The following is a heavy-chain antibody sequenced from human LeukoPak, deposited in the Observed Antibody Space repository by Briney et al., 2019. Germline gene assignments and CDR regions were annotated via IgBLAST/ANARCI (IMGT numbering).Heavy chain of an antibody. Sequence: ASVKVSCQASGYTFTSYAMNWVRQAPGQGLEWMGWINTNTGNPTYAQGFTGRLVFSLDTSVSTAYLQISSRKAEDTAVYYCARDFDYGDYAWHYWGQGTLVTVSS. J-gene: IGHJ4*02. CDR3: ARDFDYGDYAWHY. CDR1: GYTFTSYA. V-gene: IGHV7-4-1*02. CDR2: INTNTGNP. D-gene: IGHD4-17*01.